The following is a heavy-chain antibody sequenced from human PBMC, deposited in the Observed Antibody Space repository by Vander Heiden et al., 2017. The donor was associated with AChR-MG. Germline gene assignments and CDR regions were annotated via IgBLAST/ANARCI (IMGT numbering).Heavy chain of an antibody. J-gene: IGHJ4*02. D-gene: IGHD3-22*01. CDR3: AKGYYDSSGYYPFDY. V-gene: IGHV3-9*01. CDR2: ISWNSGSI. Sequence: EVQLVESGGGLVQPGRSLRLSCAASGFTFDDYAMHWVRQAPGKGLEWVSGISWNSGSIGYADSVKGRFTISRDNAKNSLYLQMNSLRAEDTALYYCAKGYYDSSGYYPFDYWGQGTLVTVSS. CDR1: GFTFDDYA.